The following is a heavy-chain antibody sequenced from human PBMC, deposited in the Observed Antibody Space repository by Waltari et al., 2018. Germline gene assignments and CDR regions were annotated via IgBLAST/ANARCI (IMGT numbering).Heavy chain of an antibody. Sequence: QVQLVQSGAEVKKPGSSVKVSCKASGGTFSSYAISWVRQAPGPGLEWMGRIIPIFGTANYAQKFQGRVTITADKSTSTAYMELSSLRSEDTAVYYCARGTAVVAAQHYYYYYMDVWGKGTTVTISS. J-gene: IGHJ6*03. CDR1: GGTFSSYA. CDR3: ARGTAVVAAQHYYYYYMDV. CDR2: IIPIFGTA. D-gene: IGHD2-15*01. V-gene: IGHV1-69*13.